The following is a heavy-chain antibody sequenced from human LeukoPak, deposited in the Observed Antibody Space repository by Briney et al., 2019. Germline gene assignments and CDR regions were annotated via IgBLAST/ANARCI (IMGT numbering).Heavy chain of an antibody. CDR2: IYSGGST. Sequence: GGSLRLSCAASGFTVSSNYMSWVRQAPGKGLEWVSVIYSGGSTYYADSVKGRFTISRDNSKNTLYLQMNSLRAEDTAVYYCASTDYYDSSGYYFAFDIWGQGTMVTVSS. J-gene: IGHJ3*02. CDR3: ASTDYYDSSGYYFAFDI. V-gene: IGHV3-53*01. CDR1: GFTVSSNY. D-gene: IGHD3-22*01.